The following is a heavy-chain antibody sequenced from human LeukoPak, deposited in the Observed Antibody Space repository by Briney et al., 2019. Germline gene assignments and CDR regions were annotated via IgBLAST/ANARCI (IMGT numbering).Heavy chain of an antibody. CDR3: AKDMGEWSVTDAFHI. CDR1: GFTISNYE. J-gene: IGHJ3*02. CDR2: IRRSGSII. Sequence: GGSLRLSCAASGFTISNYEMNWVRQAPGKGLEWVSHIRRSGSIIYYADSVKGRFTISRDNAKNSLYLQMYSLRAEDTAVYYCAKDMGEWSVTDAFHIWGQGTRVTVSS. D-gene: IGHD3-16*01. V-gene: IGHV3-48*03.